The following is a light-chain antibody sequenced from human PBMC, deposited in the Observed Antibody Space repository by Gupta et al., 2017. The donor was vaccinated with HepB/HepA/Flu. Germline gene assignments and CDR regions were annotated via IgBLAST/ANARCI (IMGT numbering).Light chain of an antibody. CDR1: KLGDKF. V-gene: IGLV3-1*01. Sequence: SYDLTQPPSVSVSPGQTASITCSGDKLGDKFTCWYQQKPGQSPVLVIYQDYKRPSGIPERFSGSNSGNTATLTISGTQTMDEADYYCQAWDSTTGVFGTGTKVTVL. CDR3: QAWDSTTGV. J-gene: IGLJ1*01. CDR2: QDY.